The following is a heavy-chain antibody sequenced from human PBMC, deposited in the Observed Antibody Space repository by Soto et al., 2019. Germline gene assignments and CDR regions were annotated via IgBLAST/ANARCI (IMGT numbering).Heavy chain of an antibody. CDR1: GGTFSSYA. J-gene: IGHJ4*02. Sequence: SVKVSCKASGGTFSSYAISWVRQAPGQGLEWMGGIIPIFGTANYAQKFQGRVTLTADESTSTAYMELSSLRSEDTAVYYCARESVGATTHFDYWGQGTLVTVSS. V-gene: IGHV1-69*13. CDR2: IIPIFGTA. D-gene: IGHD1-26*01. CDR3: ARESVGATTHFDY.